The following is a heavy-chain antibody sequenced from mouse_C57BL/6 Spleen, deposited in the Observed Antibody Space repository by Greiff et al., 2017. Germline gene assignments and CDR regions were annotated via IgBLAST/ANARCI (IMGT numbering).Heavy chain of an antibody. V-gene: IGHV1-22*01. CDR2: INPNNGGT. CDR3: AREGFYYYGSSYTWFAY. J-gene: IGHJ3*01. Sequence: VQLQQSGPELVKPGASVQMSCKASGYTFTDYNMHWVKQSHGKSLEWIGYINPNNGGTSYNQKFKGKATLTVNKSSSTAYMELRSLTSEDSAVYYCAREGFYYYGSSYTWFAYWGQGTLVTVSA. CDR1: GYTFTDYN. D-gene: IGHD1-1*01.